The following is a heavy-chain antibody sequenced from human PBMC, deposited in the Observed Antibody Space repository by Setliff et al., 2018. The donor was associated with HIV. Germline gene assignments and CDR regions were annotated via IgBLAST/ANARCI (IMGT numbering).Heavy chain of an antibody. D-gene: IGHD5-12*01. Sequence: TCAVYGGSFSGYCWSWIRQPPGKGLEWIGEIQHSGSTNYNPSLKSRVTISVDTSKNQFSLKLSSVTAADTAVYYCARVGGEMATIAGAFDIWGQGTMVTVSS. CDR3: ARVGGEMATIAGAFDI. CDR2: IQHSGST. CDR1: GGSFSGYC. J-gene: IGHJ3*02. V-gene: IGHV4-34*01.